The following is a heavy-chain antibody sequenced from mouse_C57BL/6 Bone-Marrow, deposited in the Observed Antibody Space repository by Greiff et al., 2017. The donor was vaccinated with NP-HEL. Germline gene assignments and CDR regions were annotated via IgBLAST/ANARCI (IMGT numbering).Heavy chain of an antibody. CDR2: IHPNSGST. V-gene: IGHV1-64*01. CDR3: ARRDGSGDY. CDR1: GYTFTSYW. D-gene: IGHD1-1*01. Sequence: VQGVESGAELVKPGASVKLSCKASGYTFTSYWMHWVKQRPGQGLEWIGMIHPNSGSTNYNEKFKSKATLTVDKSSSTAYMQLSSLTSEDSAVYYWARRDGSGDYWGQGTTLTVSS. J-gene: IGHJ2*01.